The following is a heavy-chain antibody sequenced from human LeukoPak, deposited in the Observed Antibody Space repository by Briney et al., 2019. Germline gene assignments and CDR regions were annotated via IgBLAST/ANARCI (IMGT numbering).Heavy chain of an antibody. V-gene: IGHV4-59*01. D-gene: IGHD4/OR15-4a*01. CDR3: VRGPYGASISKWFDP. J-gene: IGHJ5*02. Sequence: SETLSLTCTVSDGSISGYSWSRIRQPPGKGLEWIGYIYYSGDTNYNPSLKNRVTLSVDTSRNQLSLQLSSVTTADTAVYYCVRGPYGASISKWFDPWGQGTLVIVSS. CDR1: DGSISGYS. CDR2: IYYSGDT.